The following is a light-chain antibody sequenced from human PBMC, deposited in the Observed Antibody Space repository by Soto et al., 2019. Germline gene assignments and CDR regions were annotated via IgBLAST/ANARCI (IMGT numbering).Light chain of an antibody. J-gene: IGKJ2*03. CDR1: QNISIY. V-gene: IGKV1-39*01. Sequence: DIQMTQSPSSLSASVGDRVTITCRASQNISIYLNWYQQKVGKAPNLLIYTTSTLQSGVPSRISGSGSGTDFTLTISSLQPEDFATYYCQQSYSTPLSFGRGSKVEIK. CDR2: TTS. CDR3: QQSYSTPLS.